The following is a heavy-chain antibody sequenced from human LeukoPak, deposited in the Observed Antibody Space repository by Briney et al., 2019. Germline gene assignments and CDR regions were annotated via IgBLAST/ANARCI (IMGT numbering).Heavy chain of an antibody. CDR1: GFTFKTYT. Sequence: GGSLRLSCAASGFTFKTYTMHWVRQAPGMGLEWVSSISSSSSYIFYADSVKGRFTISRDNAKNTLYLQMNSLRAEDTAVYYCAREGTYYDFWSGYESPDYYYMDVWGKGTTVTVSS. V-gene: IGHV3-21*01. CDR3: AREGTYYDFWSGYESPDYYYMDV. CDR2: ISSSSSYI. D-gene: IGHD3-3*01. J-gene: IGHJ6*03.